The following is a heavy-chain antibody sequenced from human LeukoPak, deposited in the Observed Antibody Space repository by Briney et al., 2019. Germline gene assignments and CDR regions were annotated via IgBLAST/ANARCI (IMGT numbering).Heavy chain of an antibody. D-gene: IGHD3-10*01. J-gene: IGHJ6*02. Sequence: PGGSLRLSCAASGFTFSSYGMHWVRQAPGKGLEWVAVISYDGSNKYYADSVKGRFTISRDNSKNTLYLQMNSLRAEDTAVYYCAKYHGSGSYPLSLYYYYGMDVWGQGTTVTVSS. CDR2: ISYDGSNK. V-gene: IGHV3-30*18. CDR1: GFTFSSYG. CDR3: AKYHGSGSYPLSLYYYYGMDV.